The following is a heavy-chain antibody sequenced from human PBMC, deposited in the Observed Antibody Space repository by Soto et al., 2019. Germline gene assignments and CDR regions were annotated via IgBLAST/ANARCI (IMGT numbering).Heavy chain of an antibody. V-gene: IGHV4-59*08. CDR2: IYYSGST. J-gene: IGHJ4*02. D-gene: IGHD4-17*01. Sequence: QVQLQESGPGLVKPSETLPLTCTVSGGSISSYYWSWIRQPPGKGLEWIGYIYYSGSTNYNPSLKSRVTISVDTSKNQFSLKLSSVTAADTAVYYCARRYGDYFDYWGQGTLVTVSS. CDR1: GGSISSYY. CDR3: ARRYGDYFDY.